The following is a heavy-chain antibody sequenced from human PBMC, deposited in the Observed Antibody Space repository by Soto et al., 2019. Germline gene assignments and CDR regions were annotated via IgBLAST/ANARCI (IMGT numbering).Heavy chain of an antibody. Sequence: GGSLRLSCAASGFIVTSNYMSWVRQAPGKGLEWVSVIYSDGTTNYAESVKGRFTISRDNSKNTVFLQMSSLRAEDTAVYYCAKGGLGASSGLFESWGQGTLVTVSS. CDR3: AKGGLGASSGLFES. J-gene: IGHJ4*02. CDR1: GFIVTSNY. V-gene: IGHV3-53*01. CDR2: IYSDGTT. D-gene: IGHD3-16*01.